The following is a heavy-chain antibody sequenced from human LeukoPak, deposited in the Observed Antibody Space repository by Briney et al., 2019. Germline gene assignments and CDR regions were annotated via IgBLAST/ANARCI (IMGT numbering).Heavy chain of an antibody. D-gene: IGHD3-10*01. CDR3: ARAHFTRMVRGVIIGDFDY. J-gene: IGHJ4*02. V-gene: IGHV3-7*01. Sequence: PGGSLRLSCAASGFTFSSYWMSWVRQAPGKGLEWEANIKQDGSEKYYVDSVKGRFTISRDNAKNSLYLQMNSLRAEDTAVYYCARAHFTRMVRGVIIGDFDYWGQGTLVTVSS. CDR2: IKQDGSEK. CDR1: GFTFSSYW.